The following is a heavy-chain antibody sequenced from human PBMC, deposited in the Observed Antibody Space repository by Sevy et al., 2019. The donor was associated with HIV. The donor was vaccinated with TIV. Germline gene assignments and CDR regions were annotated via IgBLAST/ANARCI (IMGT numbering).Heavy chain of an antibody. CDR2: ISSSGNTV. CDR3: AEYFY. Sequence: GGSPRLSCAASGFTFSNYEMNWLRQAPGKGLEWVSYISSSGNTVYYAEAVKGRFTISRDNAKNSLYLQMNSLRVEDTAVYYCAEYFYWGQGALVTVSS. J-gene: IGHJ4*02. CDR1: GFTFSNYE. V-gene: IGHV3-48*03.